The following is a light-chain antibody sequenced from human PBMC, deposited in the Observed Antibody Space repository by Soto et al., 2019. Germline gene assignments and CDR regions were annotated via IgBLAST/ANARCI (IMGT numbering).Light chain of an antibody. CDR1: QSISSY. V-gene: IGKV1-39*01. CDR3: QQSYSTPFT. J-gene: IGKJ3*01. Sequence: DIHMTQSPYSLSASVGDRITITCRARQSISSYLNWYQQKPGKAPKLLIYAASSLQSGVRSRFSVSGSGTDFTLTISSRHLVVFATYWCQQSYSTPFTCGGGTKVDI. CDR2: AAS.